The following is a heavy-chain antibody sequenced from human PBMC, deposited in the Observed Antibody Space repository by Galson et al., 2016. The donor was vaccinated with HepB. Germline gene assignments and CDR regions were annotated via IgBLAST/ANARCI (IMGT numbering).Heavy chain of an antibody. Sequence: QSGAEVKKPGASVKVSCKAFGYAFSRYGISWVRQGPGQGLEWMGWISVNNGDTNYAQKFQGRVTMTADTSTNTAYLDLTTLRSDDTAVYFCARRITVFGVVSDYYYRMDVWGQGTTVTVSS. CDR2: ISVNNGDT. CDR1: GYAFSRYG. D-gene: IGHD3-3*01. V-gene: IGHV1-18*01. J-gene: IGHJ6*02. CDR3: ARRITVFGVVSDYYYRMDV.